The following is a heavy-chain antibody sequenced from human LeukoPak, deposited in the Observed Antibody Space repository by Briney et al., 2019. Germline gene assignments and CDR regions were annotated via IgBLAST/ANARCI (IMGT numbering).Heavy chain of an antibody. CDR3: AKDRPNYHETNGHYYRRGGDS. J-gene: IGHJ5*01. V-gene: IGHV3-23*01. CDR2: MSSSGDVT. CDR1: GFTFSFYA. D-gene: IGHD3-22*01. Sequence: GGSLRLSCAASGFTFSFYAMSWVRQTPEKGLEWVASMSSSGDVTYYVASVKGRFTISRDNSRYTLHLQMNSLRVEDTAIYYCAKDRPNYHETNGHYYRRGGDSWGQGTLVTVSS.